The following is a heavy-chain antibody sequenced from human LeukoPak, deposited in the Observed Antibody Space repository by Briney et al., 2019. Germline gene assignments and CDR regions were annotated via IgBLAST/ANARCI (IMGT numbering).Heavy chain of an antibody. CDR2: ISAYNGNA. V-gene: IGHV1-18*04. Sequence: GGSVNVSCKASGYTFTSYGISWVRQAPGQGLEWMGWISAYNGNANYAQKLQGRVTMTTDTSTSTAYMELRSLRSDDTAVYYCARDSPIAVAGTGGTTVFDYWGQGTLVTVSS. D-gene: IGHD6-19*01. CDR1: GYTFTSYG. J-gene: IGHJ4*02. CDR3: ARDSPIAVAGTGGTTVFDY.